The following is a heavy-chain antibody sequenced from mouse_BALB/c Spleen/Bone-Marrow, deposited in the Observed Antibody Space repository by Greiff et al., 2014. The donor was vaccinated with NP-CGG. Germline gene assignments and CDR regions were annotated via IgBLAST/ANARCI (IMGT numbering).Heavy chain of an antibody. V-gene: IGHV1-80*01. CDR1: GYAFSSYW. D-gene: IGHD4-1*01. CDR3: ARVRNWADY. CDR2: IYPGDGDT. Sequence: QVQLKESGAELVRPGSSVKISCKASGYAFSSYWMNWVKQRPGQGLEWIGQIYPGDGDTNYNGKFKGKATLTADKSSSTAYMQLSSLTSEDSAVYFCARVRNWADYWGQGTILTVSS. J-gene: IGHJ2*01.